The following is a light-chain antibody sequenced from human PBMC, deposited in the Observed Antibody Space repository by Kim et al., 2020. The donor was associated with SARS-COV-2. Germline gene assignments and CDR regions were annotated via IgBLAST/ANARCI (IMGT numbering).Light chain of an antibody. CDR3: CSYAGRVV. Sequence: PRQWITTPRKGTCREFWSYNLVAWYQQHPGKAPKLMIYEVRKRPSVVSNRFSGSKSGNTASLTISGLQAEDEADYYCCSYAGRVVFGGGTQLTVL. J-gene: IGLJ2*01. CDR2: EVR. CDR1: CREFWSYNL. V-gene: IGLV2-23*02.